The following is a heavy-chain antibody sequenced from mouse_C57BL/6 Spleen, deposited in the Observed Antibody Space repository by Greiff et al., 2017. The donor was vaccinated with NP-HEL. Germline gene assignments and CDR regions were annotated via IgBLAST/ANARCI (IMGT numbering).Heavy chain of an antibody. CDR3: ARQDGNYGYFDV. V-gene: IGHV1-42*01. CDR2: INPSTGGT. Sequence: EVKLMESGPELVKPGASVKISCKASGYSFTGYYMNWVKQSPEKSLEWIGEINPSTGGTTYNQKFKAKATLTVDKSSSTAYMQLKSLTSEDSAVYYCARQDGNYGYFDVWGTGTTVTVSS. CDR1: GYSFTGYY. J-gene: IGHJ1*03. D-gene: IGHD1-1*01.